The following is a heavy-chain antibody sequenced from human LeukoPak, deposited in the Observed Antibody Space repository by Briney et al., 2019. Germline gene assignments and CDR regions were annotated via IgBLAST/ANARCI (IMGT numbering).Heavy chain of an antibody. CDR3: ARGASGKGAFDI. CDR1: GFTLSRHW. D-gene: IGHD3-10*01. Sequence: GGSLRLCCSASGFTLSRHWVHLVRQAPGKGLVWVSRVSSDGRTTNYADSVKGRFTISRDNAKNTQYLQTNSLRAEDTAVYYCARGASGKGAFDIWGQGTIVTVSS. CDR2: VSSDGRTT. V-gene: IGHV3-74*01. J-gene: IGHJ3*02.